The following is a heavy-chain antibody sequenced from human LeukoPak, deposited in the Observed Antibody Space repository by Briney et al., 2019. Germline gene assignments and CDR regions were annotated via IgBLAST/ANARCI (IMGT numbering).Heavy chain of an antibody. CDR2: ISSSSSYI. CDR3: AREGTYDY. V-gene: IGHV3-21*01. CDR1: GFTFSSYS. Sequence: GGSLRLSCAASGFTFSSYSMNWVRQAPGKGLEWVSSISSSSSYIHYADSVKGRFTISRDNAKNSLYLQMNSLRAEDTAVYYCAREGTYDYWGQGTLVTVSS. J-gene: IGHJ4*02. D-gene: IGHD3-10*01.